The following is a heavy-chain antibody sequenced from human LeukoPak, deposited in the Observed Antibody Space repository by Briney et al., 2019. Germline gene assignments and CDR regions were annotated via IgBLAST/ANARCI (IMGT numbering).Heavy chain of an antibody. Sequence: ASVKVSCKASGYTFTRHYMHWVRQAPGQGLEWMGIINPSGGSTSYTQKFQGRVTMTRDTSTSTVYMELSSLRSEDTAVYYCARVRGVRNSSSWYGAYFDYWGQGTLVTVSS. CDR2: INPSGGST. D-gene: IGHD6-13*01. CDR3: ARVRGVRNSSSWYGAYFDY. CDR1: GYTFTRHY. V-gene: IGHV1-46*01. J-gene: IGHJ4*02.